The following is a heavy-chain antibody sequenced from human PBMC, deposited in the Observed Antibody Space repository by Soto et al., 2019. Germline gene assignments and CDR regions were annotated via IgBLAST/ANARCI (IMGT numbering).Heavy chain of an antibody. V-gene: IGHV1-69*13. Sequence: SVKVSCKASGGTFSSYAISWVRQAPGQGLEWMGGIIPIFGTANYAQKFQGRVTITADESTSTAYMELSSLRSEDTAVYYCASSHVLRYFDWLFNFDYWGQGTLVTVSS. CDR3: ASSHVLRYFDWLFNFDY. CDR1: GGTFSSYA. J-gene: IGHJ4*02. CDR2: IIPIFGTA. D-gene: IGHD3-9*01.